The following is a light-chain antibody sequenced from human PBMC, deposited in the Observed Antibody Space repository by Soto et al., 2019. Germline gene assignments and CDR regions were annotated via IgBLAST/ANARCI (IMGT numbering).Light chain of an antibody. CDR1: SSDVGKYDY. Sequence: QSVLTQPPSASGSPGQSVTISCTGTSSDVGKYDYVSWFQHHPGKAPKLIIYEVSKRPSGVPDRFSGSKSGSTASLTVSGLQTEDEADYYCATWDDSLKTYVFGNGTKVTVL. CDR3: ATWDDSLKTYV. J-gene: IGLJ1*01. V-gene: IGLV2-8*01. CDR2: EVS.